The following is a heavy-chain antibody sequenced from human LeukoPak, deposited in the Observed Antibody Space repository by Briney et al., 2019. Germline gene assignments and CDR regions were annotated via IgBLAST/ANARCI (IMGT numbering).Heavy chain of an antibody. CDR3: ARTMWGFDY. CDR1: GVAFSDYE. CDR2: ISSSGSII. V-gene: IGHV3-48*03. J-gene: IGHJ4*02. Sequence: PGGSLRLSCASSGVAFSDYEMNWVRQAPGRGLEWVSYISSSGSIIYYADSVKGRFTISRDNAKRSLFLQMNSLRVEDTAVYYCARTMWGFDYWGQGTLVTVSS. D-gene: IGHD7-27*01.